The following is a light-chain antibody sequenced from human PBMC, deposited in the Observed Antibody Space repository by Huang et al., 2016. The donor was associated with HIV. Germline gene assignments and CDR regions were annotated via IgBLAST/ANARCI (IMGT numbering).Light chain of an antibody. CDR3: QHYGTLFT. J-gene: IGKJ2*01. CDR2: GAS. V-gene: IGKV3-20*01. CDR1: QSVSASN. Sequence: EIILTQSLATLSLSPGERATLSCRASQSVSASNLAWYQQKLGQAPRLLIYGASTRATGSADRFSASGSGTDFTLTISRLEPEDFAVYYCQHYGTLFTFGQGTEVEIK.